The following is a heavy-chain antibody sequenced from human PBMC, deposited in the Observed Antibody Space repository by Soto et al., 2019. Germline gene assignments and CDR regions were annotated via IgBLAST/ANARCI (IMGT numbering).Heavy chain of an antibody. Sequence: GASVKVSCKASGGTFSSYAISWVRQAPGQGLEWVGGIIPIFGTANYAQKFQGRVTITADESTSTAYMELSSLRSEDTAVYYCARTPRSSGYYYYYGMDVWGQGTTVTVSS. CDR3: ARTPRSSGYYYYYGMDV. V-gene: IGHV1-69*13. D-gene: IGHD3-22*01. CDR2: IIPIFGTA. J-gene: IGHJ6*02. CDR1: GGTFSSYA.